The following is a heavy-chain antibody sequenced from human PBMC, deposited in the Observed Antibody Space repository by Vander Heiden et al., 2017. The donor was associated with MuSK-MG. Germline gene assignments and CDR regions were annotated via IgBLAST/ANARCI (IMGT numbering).Heavy chain of an antibody. V-gene: IGHV3-21*03. J-gene: IGHJ4*02. Sequence: EVQLVESGGGLVKPGGSLRLSCAASGFPFSSYSMNWVRQAPGKGLEWVSSISSSSSYIYYADAVKGRFTISRDNAKNSLYLQMNSLRAEDTAVYYCARDGDPNDYASEVVWDYWGQGTLVTVSS. CDR2: ISSSSSYI. D-gene: IGHD4-17*01. CDR3: ARDGDPNDYASEVVWDY. CDR1: GFPFSSYS.